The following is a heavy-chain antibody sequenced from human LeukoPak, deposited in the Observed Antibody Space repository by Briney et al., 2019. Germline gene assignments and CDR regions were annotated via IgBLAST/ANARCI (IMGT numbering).Heavy chain of an antibody. V-gene: IGHV3-23*01. CDR1: GFTFSSYA. J-gene: IGHJ4*02. CDR3: AKDRRGWLKSDY. Sequence: GGSLRLSCAASGFTFSSYAMSWVRQAPGKGLEWVSAISGSGGSTYYADSVKSRFTISRDNSKNTLYLQMNSLRAEDTAVYYCAKDRRGWLKSDYWGQGTLVTVSS. CDR2: ISGSGGST. D-gene: IGHD6-19*01.